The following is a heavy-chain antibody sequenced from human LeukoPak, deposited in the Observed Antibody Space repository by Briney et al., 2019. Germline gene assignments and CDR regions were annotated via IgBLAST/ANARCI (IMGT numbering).Heavy chain of an antibody. V-gene: IGHV1-2*02. CDR3: AREGIYGDSTFDY. J-gene: IGHJ4*02. Sequence: ASVKVSCKASGYTFTGYYMHWVRQAPGQGLEWMGWINPNSGGTNYAQKFQGRVTMTRDTSISTAYMELSRPRSDDTAVYYCAREGIYGDSTFDYWGREPWSPSPQ. CDR2: INPNSGGT. D-gene: IGHD4-17*01. CDR1: GYTFTGYY.